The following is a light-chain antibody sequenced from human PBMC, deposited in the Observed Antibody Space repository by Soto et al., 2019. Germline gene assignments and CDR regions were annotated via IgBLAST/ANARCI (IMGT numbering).Light chain of an antibody. V-gene: IGLV2-14*01. CDR2: DVS. CDR1: SSDVGGYNY. J-gene: IGLJ2*01. Sequence: QSALTQPASVSGSPGQSITISCTGTSSDVGGYNYVSWYQQHPGKAPKLMIYDVSNRPSGVSNRFSGSKSGNTASLTISGLQAEDEADYYCSSYTSSSPYVVFGGETKVTVL. CDR3: SSYTSSSPYVV.